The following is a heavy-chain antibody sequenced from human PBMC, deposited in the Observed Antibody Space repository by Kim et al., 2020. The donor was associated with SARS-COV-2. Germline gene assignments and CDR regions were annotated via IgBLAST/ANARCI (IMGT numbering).Heavy chain of an antibody. CDR1: GGSISSSSYY. V-gene: IGHV4-39*02. CDR3: ARESITMIVVVITPYYYGMDV. D-gene: IGHD3-22*01. CDR2: IYYSGST. Sequence: SETLSLTCTVSGGSISSSSYYWGWIRQPPGKGLEWIGSIYYSGSTYYNPSLKSRVTISVDTSKNQFSLKLSSVTAADTAVYYCARESITMIVVVITPYYYGMDVWGQGTTVTVSS. J-gene: IGHJ6*02.